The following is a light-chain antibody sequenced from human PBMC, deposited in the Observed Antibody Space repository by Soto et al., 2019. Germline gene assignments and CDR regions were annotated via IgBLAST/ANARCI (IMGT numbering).Light chain of an antibody. CDR2: GAS. CDR3: QQYNDWPPKIT. J-gene: IGKJ5*01. V-gene: IGKV3-15*01. CDR1: QSVSSN. Sequence: EIVMTQSPATLSVSPGERATLSCRAGQSVSSNLAWYQQKPGQAPRLLIYGASTRATGIPARFSGSGSGTEFTLTISSLQSEDFAVYYCQQYNDWPPKITFGQGTRLEIK.